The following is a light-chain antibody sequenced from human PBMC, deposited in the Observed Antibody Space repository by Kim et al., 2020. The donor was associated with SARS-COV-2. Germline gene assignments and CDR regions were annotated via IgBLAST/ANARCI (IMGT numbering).Light chain of an antibody. Sequence: ETVITQSPVTLSEIPGGRATLSCRASQSISNNLAWYQQKPGQAPRLIIYGASTRATGIPARFSGSGSGTDFTLTISSLQSEDFAVYYCQQYNNWPRIAFGPGTRLEIK. CDR1: QSISNN. V-gene: IGKV3-15*01. CDR3: QQYNNWPRIA. CDR2: GAS. J-gene: IGKJ5*01.